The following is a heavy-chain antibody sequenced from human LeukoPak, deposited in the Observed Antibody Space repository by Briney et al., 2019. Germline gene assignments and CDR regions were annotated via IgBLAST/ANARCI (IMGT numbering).Heavy chain of an antibody. V-gene: IGHV3-30*04. D-gene: IGHD2-15*01. CDR3: ARDSYSVVVVAATPHWFDP. J-gene: IGHJ5*02. CDR1: GFTFSSYA. CDR2: ISYDGSNK. Sequence: PGGSLRLSCAASGFTFSSYAMHWVRQAPGKGLEWVAVISYDGSNKYYADSVKGRFTISGDNSKNTLYLQMNSLRAEDTAVYYCARDSYSVVVVAATPHWFDPWGQGTLVTVSS.